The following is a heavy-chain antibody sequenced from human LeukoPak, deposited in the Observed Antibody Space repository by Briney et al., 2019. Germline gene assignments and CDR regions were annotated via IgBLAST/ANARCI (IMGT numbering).Heavy chain of an antibody. CDR2: IYYSGST. D-gene: IGHD5-18*01. V-gene: IGHV4-39*07. CDR1: GGSISSSYY. CDR3: AREVQGYGPTYYFDY. J-gene: IGHJ4*02. Sequence: SETLSLTCTVSGGSISSSYYWGWIRQPPGKGLEWIGSIYYSGSTYYNPSLKSRVTISVDTSKNQFSLKLSSVTAADTAVYYCAREVQGYGPTYYFDYWGQGTLVTVSS.